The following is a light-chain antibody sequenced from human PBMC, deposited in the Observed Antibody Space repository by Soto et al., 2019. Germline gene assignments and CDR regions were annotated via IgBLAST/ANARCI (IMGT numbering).Light chain of an antibody. V-gene: IGLV2-14*01. CDR3: SSYTSSSIDYV. CDR2: EVS. Sequence: QSALTQPASVSGSTGQSITISCTGTSSDVGGYNYVSWYQQHPGKAPKLMIYEVSNRPSGVSNRFSGSKSGNTASLTISGLQAEDEAYYYCSSYTSSSIDYVFGTGTKVTVL. CDR1: SSDVGGYNY. J-gene: IGLJ1*01.